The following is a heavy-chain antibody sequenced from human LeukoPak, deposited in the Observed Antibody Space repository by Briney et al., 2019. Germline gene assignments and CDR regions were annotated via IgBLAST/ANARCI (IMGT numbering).Heavy chain of an antibody. CDR3: ARAPGYCSSTSCSNPWYFDL. V-gene: IGHV3-21*01. J-gene: IGHJ2*01. D-gene: IGHD2-2*01. CDR2: ISSSSSYI. CDR1: GFTFSSYS. Sequence: AGSLRLSCAASGFTFSSYSMNWLRQAPGKELKCVSSISSSSSYIYYADSVKGRFTISRDNPKNSLYLQMNSLRSEDTAVYYCARAPGYCSSTSCSNPWYFDLWGRGTLLTVSS.